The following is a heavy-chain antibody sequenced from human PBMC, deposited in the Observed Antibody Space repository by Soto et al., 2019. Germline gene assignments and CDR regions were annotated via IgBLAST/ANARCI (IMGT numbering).Heavy chain of an antibody. D-gene: IGHD3-10*01. V-gene: IGHV3-23*01. J-gene: IGHJ4*02. CDR1: GFTFSSYA. Sequence: GGSLRLSCAACGFTFSSYAMSWVRQAPGKGLEWVSAISGSGGSTYYADSVKGRFTISRDNSKNTLYLQMNSLRAEDTAVYYCATTVLWFGEFYFDYWGQGTLVTVSS. CDR3: ATTVLWFGEFYFDY. CDR2: ISGSGGST.